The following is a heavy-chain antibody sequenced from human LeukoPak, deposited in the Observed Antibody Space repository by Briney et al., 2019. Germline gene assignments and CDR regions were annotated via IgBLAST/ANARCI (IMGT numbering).Heavy chain of an antibody. CDR3: ARDRGAVAATWFDY. CDR2: IGSSSTYT. Sequence: NPGGSLRLSCAASGFTFSGYYMSWVRQAPGKGLEWVSCIGSSSTYTNYADSVKGRFTIPRDNAKNSLYLQMDGLRAEDTAVYYCARDRGAVAATWFDYWGQGTLVTVSS. D-gene: IGHD6-19*01. CDR1: GFTFSGYY. J-gene: IGHJ4*02. V-gene: IGHV3-11*05.